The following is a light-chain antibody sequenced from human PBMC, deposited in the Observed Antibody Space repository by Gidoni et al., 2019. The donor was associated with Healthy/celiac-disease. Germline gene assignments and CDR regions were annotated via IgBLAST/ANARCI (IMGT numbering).Light chain of an antibody. V-gene: IGKV4-1*01. CDR3: QQYYSTPLA. Sequence: DIVMTQPPDSLAVPLGERATINCKSSQSVLYSSNNKNYLAWYQQKPGQPPKRLIYWASTRESGVPDRFSGSGSGTDFTLTISSLQAEDVAVYYCQQYYSTPLAFGPGTKVDIK. J-gene: IGKJ3*01. CDR2: WAS. CDR1: QSVLYSSNNKNY.